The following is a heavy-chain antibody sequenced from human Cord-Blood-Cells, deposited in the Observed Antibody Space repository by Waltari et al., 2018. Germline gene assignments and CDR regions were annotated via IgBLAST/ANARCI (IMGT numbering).Heavy chain of an antibody. V-gene: IGHV4-34*01. CDR3: ASASGFFLEWLLFDY. CDR2: IKQSGST. CDR1: GGSFSGSY. Sequence: QVQLQQWGAGLLKPSETLSLTCAVYGGSFSGSYWSWIRQPPGKGLEWIGEIKQSGSTKYNPCLKSRVTISVETAKNQFSLKLSSVTAADTAVYYCASASGFFLEWLLFDYWGQGTLVTVSS. D-gene: IGHD3-3*01. J-gene: IGHJ4*02.